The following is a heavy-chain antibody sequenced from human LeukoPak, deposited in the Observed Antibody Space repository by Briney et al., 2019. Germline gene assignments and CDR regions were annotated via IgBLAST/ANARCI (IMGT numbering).Heavy chain of an antibody. D-gene: IGHD2-2*02. J-gene: IGHJ3*02. CDR3: TTDIGPHAYMYDAYDI. CDR1: GFTFSSYA. Sequence: GGSLRLSCAASGFTFSSYAMSWVRQTPGKGLEWVGRIKSKTDGGTTDYAAPVKGRFTISRDDSKNTLYLQMNSLKTEDTAVYYCTTDIGPHAYMYDAYDIWGQGTMVTVSS. CDR2: IKSKTDGGTT. V-gene: IGHV3-15*01.